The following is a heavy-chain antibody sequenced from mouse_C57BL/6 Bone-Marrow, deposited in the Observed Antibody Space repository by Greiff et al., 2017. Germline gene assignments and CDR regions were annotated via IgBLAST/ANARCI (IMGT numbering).Heavy chain of an antibody. V-gene: IGHV6-3*01. J-gene: IGHJ2*01. CDR3: TESYYDYVFDY. Sequence: EVKLVESGGGLVQPGGSMKLSCVASGFTFSNYWMNWVRQSPEKGLEWVAQIRLKSDNYATHYAESVKGRFTISRDDSKSSVYLQMNNLRAEDTGIYYCTESYYDYVFDYWGQGTTLTVSS. D-gene: IGHD2-4*01. CDR2: IRLKSDNYAT. CDR1: GFTFSNYW.